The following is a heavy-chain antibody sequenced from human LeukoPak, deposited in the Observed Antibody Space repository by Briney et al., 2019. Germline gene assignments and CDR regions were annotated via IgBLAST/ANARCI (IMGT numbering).Heavy chain of an antibody. CDR3: AREFPTYF. Sequence: GGSLRLSCAASGFTFSSYAMSWVRQAPGRGLEWVSGISGNGGSTAYADSVKGRFTISRDNAKNSLYLQMNSLRAEDTALYYCAREFPTYFWGQGTLVTVSS. CDR2: ISGNGGST. V-gene: IGHV3-20*04. J-gene: IGHJ4*02. CDR1: GFTFSSYA.